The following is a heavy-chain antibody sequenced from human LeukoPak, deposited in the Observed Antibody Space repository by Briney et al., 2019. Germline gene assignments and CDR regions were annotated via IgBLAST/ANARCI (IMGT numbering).Heavy chain of an antibody. Sequence: GGSLRLSCAASGFTFSTYAMHWVRQAPGKGLEYVSAISSDGSSTYYANCVKGRFTISRDNSKNTLYLQMGSLRTEDMAVYYCARTAAGTRKTKVGAEYFRHWGQGTLATVSS. CDR2: ISSDGSST. D-gene: IGHD6-13*01. J-gene: IGHJ1*01. CDR3: ARTAAGTRKTKVGAEYFRH. CDR1: GFTFSTYA. V-gene: IGHV3-64*01.